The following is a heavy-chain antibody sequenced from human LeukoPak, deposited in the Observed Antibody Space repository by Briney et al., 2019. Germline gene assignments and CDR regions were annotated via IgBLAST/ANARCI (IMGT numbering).Heavy chain of an antibody. CDR1: GFTFSSYW. CDR2: IKQDGSEK. D-gene: IGHD3-22*01. J-gene: IGHJ4*02. CDR3: ARLPFRQWLDY. V-gene: IGHV3-7*01. Sequence: PGGSLRLSCAASGFTFSSYWMSWVRQAPGKGLEWVANIKQDGSEKYYVDSVKGRFPISRDNAKNSLYLQMNSLRAEDTAVYYCARLPFRQWLDYWGQGTLVTVSS.